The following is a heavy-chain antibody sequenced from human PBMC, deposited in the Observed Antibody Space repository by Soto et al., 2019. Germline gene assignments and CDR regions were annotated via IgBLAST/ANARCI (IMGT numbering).Heavy chain of an antibody. CDR1: GFSLSTSGVS. CDR2: IYWDDDK. Sequence: QITLKESGPTLVKPTQTLTLTCTFSGFSLSTSGVSVGWIRQPPGKALECLVVIYWDDDKRYRPSLQSRLTVTKDTSKNQVVLTMTNMDPVDTATYYCTHRRGLGELYWGQGTLVTVSS. J-gene: IGHJ4*02. CDR3: THRRGLGELY. D-gene: IGHD3-10*01. V-gene: IGHV2-5*02.